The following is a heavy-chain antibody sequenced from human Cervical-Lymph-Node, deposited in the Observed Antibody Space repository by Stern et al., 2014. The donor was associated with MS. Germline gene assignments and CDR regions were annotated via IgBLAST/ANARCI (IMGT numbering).Heavy chain of an antibody. J-gene: IGHJ3*02. Sequence: QVQLVESGPGLVKPSETLSLTCTVSGGSISSYYWSWIRQPPGQGLEWIGYIYYSGSTNYNPSLKSRVTISVDTSKNQFSLKLSSVTAADTAVYYCAREALAAAGQADAFDIWGQGTMVTVSS. CDR2: IYYSGST. CDR3: AREALAAAGQADAFDI. D-gene: IGHD6-13*01. CDR1: GGSISSYY. V-gene: IGHV4-59*01.